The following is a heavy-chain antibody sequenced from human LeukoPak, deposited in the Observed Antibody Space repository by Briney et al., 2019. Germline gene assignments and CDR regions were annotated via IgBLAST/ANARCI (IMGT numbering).Heavy chain of an antibody. CDR2: IKQDGSEK. D-gene: IGHD1-20*01. CDR1: GFTFSSYA. Sequence: GGSLRLSCAASGFTFSSYAMSWVRQAPGKGLEWVANIKQDGSEKYCVDSVKGRFTISRDNAKNSLYLQMNSLRAEDMAVYYCARALTGTTFDYWGQGTLVTVSS. CDR3: ARALTGTTFDY. V-gene: IGHV3-7*01. J-gene: IGHJ4*02.